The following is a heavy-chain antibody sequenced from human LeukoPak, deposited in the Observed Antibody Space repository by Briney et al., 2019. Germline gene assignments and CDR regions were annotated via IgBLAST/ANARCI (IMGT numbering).Heavy chain of an antibody. D-gene: IGHD3-10*01. CDR1: GFTFGDYY. CDR2: ISSSSSYI. Sequence: GGSLRLSCAASGFTFGDYYMSWIRQAPGKGLEWVSSISSSSSYIYYADSVKGRFTISRDNAKNSLYLQMNSLRAEDTAVYYCARVVMRRGSDFDYWGQGTLVTVSS. J-gene: IGHJ4*02. V-gene: IGHV3-11*06. CDR3: ARVVMRRGSDFDY.